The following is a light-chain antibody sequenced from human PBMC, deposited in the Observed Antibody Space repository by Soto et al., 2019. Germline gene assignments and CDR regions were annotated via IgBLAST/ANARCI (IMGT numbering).Light chain of an antibody. CDR1: NSDVGGYNY. V-gene: IGLV2-14*03. CDR3: RSYTSTSTLV. J-gene: IGLJ1*01. CDR2: DVT. Sequence: QSALTQPASVSGSPGQSITISCTGTNSDVGGYNYVSWYQHHPGKAPKLMIFDVTYRPSGVSNRFSGSKSGNTASLTISGLQAEDEADYYCRSYTSTSTLVFGTGTKLTVL.